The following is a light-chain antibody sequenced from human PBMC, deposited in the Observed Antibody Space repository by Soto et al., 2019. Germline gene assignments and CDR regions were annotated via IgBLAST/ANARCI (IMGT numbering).Light chain of an antibody. CDR3: QHYNSDSEA. J-gene: IGKJ1*01. V-gene: IGKV1-5*03. Sequence: DIQMTQSPSTLSGSVGDRVTITCRASQTISSWLAWYQQKPGKAPKLLIYKASTLKSGVPSRFSGSGSGTEFTLTISSRQPDYFATYYCQHYNSDSEAFGQGTKVELK. CDR2: KAS. CDR1: QTISSW.